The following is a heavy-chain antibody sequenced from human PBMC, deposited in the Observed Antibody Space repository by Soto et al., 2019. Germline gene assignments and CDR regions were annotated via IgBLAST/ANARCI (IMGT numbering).Heavy chain of an antibody. CDR1: GFTFSSYW. CDR3: ATSRTFDY. D-gene: IGHD6-13*01. J-gene: IGHJ4*02. CDR2: IKQDGSEK. Sequence: HPGGSLRLSCAASGFTFSSYWMTWVRQAPGKGLEWVANIKQDGSEKYYVDSVKGRFTISRDNAKNSLYLEMNSLRAEDTALYYCATSRTFDYWGQGTLVTVSS. V-gene: IGHV3-7*01.